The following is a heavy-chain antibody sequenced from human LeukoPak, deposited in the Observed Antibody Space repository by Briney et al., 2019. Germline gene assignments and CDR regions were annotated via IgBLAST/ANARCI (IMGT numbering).Heavy chain of an antibody. Sequence: GGSLGLSCAASGFTFSSYGMNWVRQAPGKGLEWVANINQNGGEKYYVDSVKGRFTISRDNGKNSLYLQMNSLRAEDTAVYYCARYRHLGYWGQGTLVTVSS. CDR3: ARYRHLGY. CDR2: INQNGGEK. J-gene: IGHJ4*02. CDR1: GFTFSSYG. V-gene: IGHV3-7*01.